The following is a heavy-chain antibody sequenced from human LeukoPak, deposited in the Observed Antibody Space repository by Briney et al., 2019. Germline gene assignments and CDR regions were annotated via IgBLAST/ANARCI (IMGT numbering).Heavy chain of an antibody. Sequence: NPSETLSLTCAVYGGSFSGYYWSWIRQPPGKGLEWLGEINHSGSTNYNPSLKSRVTISVDTSKNQFSLKLSSVTAADTAVYYCARGGEMATDFDYWGQGTLVTVSS. CDR3: ARGGEMATDFDY. CDR2: INHSGST. D-gene: IGHD5-24*01. CDR1: GGSFSGYY. J-gene: IGHJ4*02. V-gene: IGHV4-34*01.